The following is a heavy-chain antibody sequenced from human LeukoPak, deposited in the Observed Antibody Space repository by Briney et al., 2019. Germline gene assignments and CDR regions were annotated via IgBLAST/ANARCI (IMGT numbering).Heavy chain of an antibody. J-gene: IGHJ6*02. CDR2: IYYSGST. CDR1: GGSISSISSNNYH. Sequence: SETLSLTCIVSGGSISSISSNNYHWGWIRQPPGKGLGWIGSIYYSGSTYYNPSLKSRVTISVDTSKNQFSLKLSSVTAADTALYYCAREMGVVTAHGIDVWGQGTTVTVSS. V-gene: IGHV4-39*02. D-gene: IGHD4-23*01. CDR3: AREMGVVTAHGIDV.